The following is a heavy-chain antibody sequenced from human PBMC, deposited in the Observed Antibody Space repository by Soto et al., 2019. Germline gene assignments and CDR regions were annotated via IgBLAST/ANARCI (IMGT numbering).Heavy chain of an antibody. CDR2: FDPEDGET. D-gene: IGHD2-15*01. J-gene: IGHJ4*02. Sequence: ASVKVSCKVSGYTLTELSMHWVRQAPGKGLEWMGGFDPEDGETIYAQKFQGRVTMTEETSTDTAYMELSSLRSEDTAVYYCVTDQGYCSGGSCYADYWGQGTLVTVSS. CDR3: VTDQGYCSGGSCYADY. CDR1: GYTLTELS. V-gene: IGHV1-24*01.